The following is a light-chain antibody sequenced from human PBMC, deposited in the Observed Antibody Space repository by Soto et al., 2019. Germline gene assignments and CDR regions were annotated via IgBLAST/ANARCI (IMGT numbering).Light chain of an antibody. CDR3: HQDGSSITWT. CDR2: AAS. V-gene: IGKV3-20*01. CDR1: QSVTSNY. J-gene: IGKJ1*01. Sequence: EVVLTQSPGTVSLSPGERATLSCRASQSVTSNYLAWYQQKPGQAPRLLIYAASSRATGIPDRFSVSGSGTDFMLSISRLEPEDFEVSYCHQDGSSITWTFGQGTKVEIK.